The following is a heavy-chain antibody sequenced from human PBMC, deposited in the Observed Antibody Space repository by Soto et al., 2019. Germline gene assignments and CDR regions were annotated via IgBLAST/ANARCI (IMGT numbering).Heavy chain of an antibody. V-gene: IGHV3-23*01. CDR3: AKASTYEYVWGSFRYYFNY. CDR2: ISGSGDRT. J-gene: IGHJ4*02. Sequence: DVQLLDSGGGLVQPGGSLRLSCEASGFPFSTYAMSWVRQAPGKGLEWVSGISGSGDRTHYIDSVKGRFTISRDNFKNTLDLQMNSLRAEDTAVYYCAKASTYEYVWGSFRYYFNYWGQGTLVTVSS. D-gene: IGHD3-16*02. CDR1: GFPFSTYA.